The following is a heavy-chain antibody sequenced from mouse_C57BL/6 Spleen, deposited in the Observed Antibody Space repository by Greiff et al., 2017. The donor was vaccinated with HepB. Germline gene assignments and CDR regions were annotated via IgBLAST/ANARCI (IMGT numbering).Heavy chain of an antibody. CDR2: ISDGGSYT. CDR3: ARDEGY. V-gene: IGHV5-4*01. Sequence: EVKLLESGGGLVKPGGSLKLSCAASGFTFSSYAMSWVRQTPEKRLEWVATISDGGSYTYYPDNVKGRFTISRDNAKNNLYLQMSHLKSEDTAMYDCARDEGYWGQGTLVTVSA. J-gene: IGHJ3*01. CDR1: GFTFSSYA.